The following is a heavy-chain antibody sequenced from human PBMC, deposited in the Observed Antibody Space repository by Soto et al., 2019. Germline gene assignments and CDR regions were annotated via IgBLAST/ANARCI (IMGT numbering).Heavy chain of an antibody. CDR2: IYSGGST. D-gene: IGHD5-18*01. Sequence: PGGSLRLSCAASGFTVSSNYMSWVRQAPGKGLEWVSVIYSGGSTYYADSVKGRFTISRDNSKNTLYLQMNSLRAEDTAVYYCARDIFPGTATPGYWGQGTLVTVSS. V-gene: IGHV3-53*01. CDR3: ARDIFPGTATPGY. CDR1: GFTVSSNY. J-gene: IGHJ4*02.